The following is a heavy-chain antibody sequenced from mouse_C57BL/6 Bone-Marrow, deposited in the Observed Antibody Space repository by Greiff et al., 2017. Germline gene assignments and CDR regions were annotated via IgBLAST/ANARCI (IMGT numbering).Heavy chain of an antibody. J-gene: IGHJ2*01. V-gene: IGHV1-64*01. CDR1: GYTFTSYW. D-gene: IGHD2-3*01. CDR2: IHPTGGST. Sequence: QVQLQQPGAELVMPGASVKLSCKASGYTFTSYWMHWVKQRPGQGLEWIGMIHPTGGSTNYNEKFKSKATLTVDKSSSTAYMQLSSLTSEDAAVXYCARDGYYFDYWGKGTTLTVSS. CDR3: ARDGYYFDY.